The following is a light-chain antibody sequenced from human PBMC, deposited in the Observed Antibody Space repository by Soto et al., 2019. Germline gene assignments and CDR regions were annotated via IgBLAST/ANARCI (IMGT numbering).Light chain of an antibody. CDR1: QGISTW. J-gene: IGKJ4*01. CDR2: GAS. V-gene: IGKV1D-16*01. CDR3: QQYNSYPLT. Sequence: DIQMTQSPTSLSASVGDRVTITCRASQGISTWLVWHQQKPEKAPKSLIYGASNLQSGVPSRFSGSGSGTDFTLTISSLQPEDSATYYCQQYNSYPLTLGGGTKVDIK.